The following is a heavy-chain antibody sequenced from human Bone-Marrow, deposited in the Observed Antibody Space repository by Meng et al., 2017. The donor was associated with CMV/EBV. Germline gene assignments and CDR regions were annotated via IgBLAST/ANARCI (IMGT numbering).Heavy chain of an antibody. CDR1: GYTFTGYY. J-gene: IGHJ4*02. Sequence: ASVKVSCKASGYTFTGYYMHWVRQAPGQGLEWMGWINPNSGGTNYAQKFQGRVTMTRDTSISTAYMELSRLRSDDTAVYYCARVRQGYCSSTSCYTFDYWGQGTLVTVSS. D-gene: IGHD2-2*02. CDR3: ARVRQGYCSSTSCYTFDY. V-gene: IGHV1-2*02. CDR2: INPNSGGT.